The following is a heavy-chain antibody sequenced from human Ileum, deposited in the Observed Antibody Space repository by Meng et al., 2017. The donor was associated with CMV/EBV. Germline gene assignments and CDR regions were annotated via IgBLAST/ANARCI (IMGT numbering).Heavy chain of an antibody. CDR2: ISSSSRNI. V-gene: IGHV3-21*01. Sequence: GESLKISCAASRFALSPYYMNWVRQAPGKGLEWVSSISSSSRNIYYADSVRGRFTISRDNAKNSLYLQMNNLRAEDAAVYYCARGYDSARALYYDGMDVWGQGTTVTVSS. D-gene: IGHD5-12*01. CDR3: ARGYDSARALYYDGMDV. CDR1: RFALSPYY. J-gene: IGHJ6*02.